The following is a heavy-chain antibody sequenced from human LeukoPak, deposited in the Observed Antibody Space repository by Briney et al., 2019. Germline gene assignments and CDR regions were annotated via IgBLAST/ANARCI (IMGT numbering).Heavy chain of an antibody. Sequence: ASVKVSRKVSGYTLTELSMHWVRQAPGKGLEWMGGFDPEDGETIYAQKFQGRVTMTEDTSTDTAYMELSSLRSEDTAVYYCATGRAYYDFWSGYYPYFDYWAQGTLVTVSS. J-gene: IGHJ4*02. V-gene: IGHV1-24*01. D-gene: IGHD3-3*01. CDR2: FDPEDGET. CDR3: ATGRAYYDFWSGYYPYFDY. CDR1: GYTLTELS.